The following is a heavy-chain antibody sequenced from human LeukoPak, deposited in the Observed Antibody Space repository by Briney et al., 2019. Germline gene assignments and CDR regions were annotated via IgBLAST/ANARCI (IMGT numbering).Heavy chain of an antibody. CDR2: ISAHNGYT. CDR3: ARDLAYCGSVCYFTFDI. CDR1: GYSFTDYG. D-gene: IGHD2-21*02. J-gene: IGHJ3*02. V-gene: IGHV1-18*01. Sequence: ASVTVSYKASGYSFTDYGFNWVRQAPGQGLEWMGWISAHNGYTNYAQNLQGRLTMTTDTSTSTAYMELRSLTSDDTAVYYCARDLAYCGSVCYFTFDIWGQGTMVTVSS.